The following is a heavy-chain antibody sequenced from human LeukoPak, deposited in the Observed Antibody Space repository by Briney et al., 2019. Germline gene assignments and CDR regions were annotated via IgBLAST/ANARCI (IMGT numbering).Heavy chain of an antibody. CDR2: INHSGST. CDR1: GGSFSGFY. V-gene: IGHV4-34*01. CDR3: ATLGEYYDSSGYYYN. D-gene: IGHD3-22*01. J-gene: IGHJ4*02. Sequence: SETLSLTCAVYGGSFSGFYWSWIRQPPGKGLEWTGEINHSGSTYYDPSLKSRVTISVDTSKNQFSLKLTSVTAADTAVYYCATLGEYYDSSGYYYNWGQGTLVTVSS.